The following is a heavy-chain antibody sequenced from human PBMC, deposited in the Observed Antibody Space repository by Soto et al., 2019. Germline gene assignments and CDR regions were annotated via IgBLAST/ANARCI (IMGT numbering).Heavy chain of an antibody. Sequence: QVQRGQSATEVKKPGSSVKVSCKAAGSTVTAYSRHWVRQAPGQGLERMGWNNPNRGDTDYERNCHGRVTITRGTSISTAYMELSSMRSDDTAVEFCAMRRRGDQFDYWGQGTLVPVSS. CDR1: GSTVTAYS. J-gene: IGHJ4*02. CDR2: NNPNRGDT. V-gene: IGHV1-2*02. D-gene: IGHD3-16*01. CDR3: AMRRRGDQFDY.